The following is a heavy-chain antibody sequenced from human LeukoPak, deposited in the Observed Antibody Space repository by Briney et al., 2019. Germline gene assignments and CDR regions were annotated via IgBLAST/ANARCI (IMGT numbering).Heavy chain of an antibody. V-gene: IGHV3-48*03. CDR3: AREYSSSWYEYAFDM. J-gene: IGHJ3*02. Sequence: PGGSLRLSCAASGFTLSSYEMNWVRQAPGKGLEWVSYISSSGSTIYYADSVKGRFTISRDNVKKSLYLQMNSLRAEDTAVYYCAREYSSSWYEYAFDMWGQGTMVTVSS. CDR1: GFTLSSYE. D-gene: IGHD6-13*01. CDR2: ISSSGSTI.